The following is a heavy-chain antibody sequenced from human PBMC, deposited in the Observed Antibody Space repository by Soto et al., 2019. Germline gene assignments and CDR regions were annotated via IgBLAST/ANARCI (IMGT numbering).Heavy chain of an antibody. CDR1: GGSMSGYH. CDR2: IYYSGST. J-gene: IGHJ6*02. D-gene: IGHD3-16*01. CDR3: ARQRGNYFYYGMDV. Sequence: KASETLSLTCSVSGGSMSGYHWSWIRQSPGRGLEWIGYIYYSGSTTYNPSLKSRVTISVDTSKNRFSLRLRSVTPADTAVYYCARQRGNYFYYGMDVWGQGTTVTVSS. V-gene: IGHV4-59*01.